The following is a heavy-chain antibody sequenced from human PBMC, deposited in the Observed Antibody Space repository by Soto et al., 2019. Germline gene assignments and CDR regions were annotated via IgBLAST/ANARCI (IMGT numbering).Heavy chain of an antibody. CDR1: GYSFASYW. J-gene: IGHJ3*01. D-gene: IGHD1-26*01. Sequence: GESLKISCKGSGYSFASYWIGWVRQMPGKGLEWMAIIYPGDFDAKYRPSFQGQVTISVDKSINTAYLQWNGLKASDTAVYYCVSPAGATTFDDFDVWGQGTMVTVSS. V-gene: IGHV5-51*01. CDR2: IYPGDFDA. CDR3: VSPAGATTFDDFDV.